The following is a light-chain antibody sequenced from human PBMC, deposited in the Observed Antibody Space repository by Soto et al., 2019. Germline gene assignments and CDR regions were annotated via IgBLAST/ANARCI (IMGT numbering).Light chain of an antibody. V-gene: IGKV3-11*01. CDR2: DAS. CDR1: QSVSSD. CDR3: QQRNDWPT. Sequence: ETVLTQSPATLSLSPGERATLSCRASQSVSSDLAWYQQKPGQSPRLVIYDASKRATGIPPRFSGSGSGTDFTPTISSLEPEDFAVYYCQQRNDWPTFGQGTELEIK. J-gene: IGKJ2*01.